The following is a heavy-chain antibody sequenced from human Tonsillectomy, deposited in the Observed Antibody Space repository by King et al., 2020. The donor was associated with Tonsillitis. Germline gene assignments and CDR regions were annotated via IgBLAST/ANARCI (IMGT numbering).Heavy chain of an antibody. V-gene: IGHV7-4-1*02. CDR2: INTNTGNP. J-gene: IGHJ6*02. CDR1: GYTFTRHA. Sequence: LVESGSELKKPGASLKVSCKTSGYTFTRHAVNWVRQAPGQGLEWMGWINTNTGNPTYAQGFTGRFVFSLDTSVSTAYLQISSLAAEDTAVYYCARDHSSGYYGMDFWGQGTTVTVSS. D-gene: IGHD6-19*01. CDR3: ARDHSSGYYGMDF.